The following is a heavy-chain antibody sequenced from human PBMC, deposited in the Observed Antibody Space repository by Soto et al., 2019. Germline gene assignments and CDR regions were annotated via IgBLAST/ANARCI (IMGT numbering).Heavy chain of an antibody. CDR1: GYTFTSYA. Sequence: QVQLVQSGAEVKKPGSSVKVSCKASGYTFTSYAMHWVRQAPGQRLEWMGWINAGNGNTKYSQKFQGRVTITRDTSASTAYMELSSLRSEDTAVYYCARDRGDSSSSRFDYWGQGTLVTVSS. D-gene: IGHD6-6*01. CDR2: INAGNGNT. V-gene: IGHV1-3*01. CDR3: ARDRGDSSSSRFDY. J-gene: IGHJ4*02.